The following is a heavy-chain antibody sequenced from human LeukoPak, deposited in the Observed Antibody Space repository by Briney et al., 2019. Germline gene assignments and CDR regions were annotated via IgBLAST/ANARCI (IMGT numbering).Heavy chain of an antibody. J-gene: IGHJ5*02. Sequence: ASVKVSCKASGYTFTSYGISWVRQAPGQGLEWIGWVTSYNGDTNYAQKFQGRVTMSADTSTSTAYMELRSLRFDDTAIYYCAKDWHILTGRNCFDPWGQGTLVTVSS. CDR1: GYTFTSYG. D-gene: IGHD3-9*01. CDR2: VTSYNGDT. V-gene: IGHV1-18*01. CDR3: AKDWHILTGRNCFDP.